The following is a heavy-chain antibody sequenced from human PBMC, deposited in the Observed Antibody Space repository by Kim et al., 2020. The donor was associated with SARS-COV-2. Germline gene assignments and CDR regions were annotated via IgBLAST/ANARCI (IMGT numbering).Heavy chain of an antibody. CDR1: GYTFTGYY. V-gene: IGHV1-2*02. D-gene: IGHD2-2*01. CDR2: INPNSGGT. CDR3: ARDGIYCSSTSCYLRYYYYMDV. J-gene: IGHJ6*03. Sequence: ASVKVSCKASGYTFTGYYMHWVRQAPGQGLEWMGWINPNSGGTNYAQKFQGRVTMTRDTSISTAYMELSRLRSDDTAVYYCARDGIYCSSTSCYLRYYYYMDVWGKGTTVTVSS.